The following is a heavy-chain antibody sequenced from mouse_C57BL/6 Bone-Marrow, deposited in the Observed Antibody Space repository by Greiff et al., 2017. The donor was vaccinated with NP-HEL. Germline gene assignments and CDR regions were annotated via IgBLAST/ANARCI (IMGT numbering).Heavy chain of an antibody. D-gene: IGHD1-1*01. CDR3: ARVRRGSSPLHWYFDV. J-gene: IGHJ1*03. CDR2: IDPANGNT. Sequence: EVKLMESVAELVRPGASVKLSCTASGFTIKNTYMHWVKQRPEQGLEWIGRIDPANGNTKYAPKFPGKATITADTSSNTAYLQLSSLTSEDTAIYYCARVRRGSSPLHWYFDVWGTGTTVTVSS. CDR1: GFTIKNTY. V-gene: IGHV14-3*01.